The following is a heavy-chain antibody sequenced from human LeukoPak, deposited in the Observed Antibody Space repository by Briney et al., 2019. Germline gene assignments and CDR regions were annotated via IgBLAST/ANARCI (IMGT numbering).Heavy chain of an antibody. CDR2: INPNSGGT. CDR3: ARDYYDSSGFGAFDI. CDR1: GYTFTAYY. V-gene: IGHV1-2*02. Sequence: ASATVSCKASGYTFTAYYMHWVRQAPGQGLEWMGWINPNSGGTNYAQKFQGRVTMTRDTSISTAYMELSRLRSDDTAVYYCARDYYDSSGFGAFDIWGQGTMVTVSS. J-gene: IGHJ3*02. D-gene: IGHD3-22*01.